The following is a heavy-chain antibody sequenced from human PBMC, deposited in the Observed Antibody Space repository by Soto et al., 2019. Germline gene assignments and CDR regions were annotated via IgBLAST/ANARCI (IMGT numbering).Heavy chain of an antibody. CDR1: GFTFSNAW. J-gene: IGHJ6*02. D-gene: IGHD4-17*01. CDR3: TTDYGGNSGGYYYYYGMDV. V-gene: IGHV3-15*01. CDR2: IKSKTDGGTT. Sequence: GESLKISCAASGFTFSNAWMSWVRQAPGKGLEWVGRIKSKTDGGTTDYAAPVKGRFTISRDDSKNTLYLQMNSLKTEDTAVYYCTTDYGGNSGGYYYYYGMDVWGQGTTVTVSS.